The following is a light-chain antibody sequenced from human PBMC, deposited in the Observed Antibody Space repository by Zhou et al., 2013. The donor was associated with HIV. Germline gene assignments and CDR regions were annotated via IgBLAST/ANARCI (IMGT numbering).Light chain of an antibody. CDR2: GAS. CDR3: QQYSSYPRA. Sequence: EIVLTQSPGTLSLSPGERATLSCRASQSVSSSYLAWYQQKPGQAPRLLIYGASSRATGIPDRFSGSGSGTDFTLTISCLQSEDFATYYCQQYSSYPRAFGLGDQAGDQT. CDR1: QSVSSSY. J-gene: IGKJ2*01. V-gene: IGKV3-20*01.